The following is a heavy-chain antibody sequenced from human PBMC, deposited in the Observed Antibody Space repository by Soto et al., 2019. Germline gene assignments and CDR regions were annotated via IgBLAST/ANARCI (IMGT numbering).Heavy chain of an antibody. CDR3: ARGREWGIDY. CDR1: GFTFSSYE. J-gene: IGHJ4*02. Sequence: EVQLVESGGVLVQPGGSLRLSCAASGFTFSSYEMIWVRQAPGKGLEWVSYITNSGHTIHYPDSVRGRFTISRDNANNSLYLQMNSLRAEDTAVYYCARGREWGIDYWGQGTLVTVSS. CDR2: ITNSGHTI. V-gene: IGHV3-48*03. D-gene: IGHD3-16*01.